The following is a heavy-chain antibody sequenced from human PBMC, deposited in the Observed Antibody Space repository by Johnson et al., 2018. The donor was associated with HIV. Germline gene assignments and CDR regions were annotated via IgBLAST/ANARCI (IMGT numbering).Heavy chain of an antibody. CDR1: GFTFDDYG. D-gene: IGHD3-22*01. V-gene: IGHV3-20*04. J-gene: IGHJ3*02. Sequence: VQLVESGGGVVQPGGSLRLSCAASGFTFDDYGMSWVRQAPGKGLEWVSGINWNAGRTGYTDSVKGRFTICRDNAKNSLYVEMNRLRAEDTAVYYCARDRPIAPFEIWGQGTMVTVSS. CDR2: INWNAGRT. CDR3: ARDRPIAPFEI.